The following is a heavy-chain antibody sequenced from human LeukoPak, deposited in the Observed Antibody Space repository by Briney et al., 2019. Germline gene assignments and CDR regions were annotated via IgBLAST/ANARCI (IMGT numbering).Heavy chain of an antibody. CDR3: ARDHGYYDSSGYYDLDY. CDR1: GYTFTSYG. Sequence: ASVKVSCKASGYTFTSYGISWVRQAPGQGLERMGWISAYNGNTNYAQKLQGRVTMTTDTSTSTAYMELRSLRSDDTAVYYCARDHGYYDSSGYYDLDYWGQGTLVTVSS. J-gene: IGHJ4*02. V-gene: IGHV1-18*01. D-gene: IGHD3-22*01. CDR2: ISAYNGNT.